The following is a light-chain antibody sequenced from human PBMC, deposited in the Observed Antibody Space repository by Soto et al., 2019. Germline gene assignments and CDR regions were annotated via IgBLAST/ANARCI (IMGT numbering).Light chain of an antibody. J-gene: IGLJ1*01. CDR1: SNDVGGYNY. CDR3: HSYTPSTTLYV. Sequence: QSVLTQPASVSVSPGQSITISCTGTSNDVGGYNYVSWYQQHPGKAPKLIIFEVSDRPSGVSNRFSGSKSGNTASLTISGLQADDEAVYYCHSYTPSTTLYVFGTGTQVTVL. CDR2: EVS. V-gene: IGLV2-14*01.